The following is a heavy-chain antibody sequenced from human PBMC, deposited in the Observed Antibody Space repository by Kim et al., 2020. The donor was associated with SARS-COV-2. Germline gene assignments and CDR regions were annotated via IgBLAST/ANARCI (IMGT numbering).Heavy chain of an antibody. CDR3: ARGTVVMVAATPEYFQH. D-gene: IGHD2-15*01. Sequence: LKSRVTISVDTSKNQFSLKVISVTAADTAVYYCARGTVVMVAATPEYFQHWGQGTLVTVSS. V-gene: IGHV4-59*09. J-gene: IGHJ1*01.